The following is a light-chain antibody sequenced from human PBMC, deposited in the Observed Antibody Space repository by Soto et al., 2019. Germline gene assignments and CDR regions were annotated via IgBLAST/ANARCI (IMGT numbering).Light chain of an antibody. CDR1: SSNIGSNY. CDR3: AAWDVRLSVLYL. Sequence: QSVLTQPPSASGTPGQRVTISCSGSSSNIGSNYVYWYQQLPGTDTKRLIYRNNQRPSGVPDRFSGSKSGTPASLAISEHRSEDEADYYCAAWDVRLSVLYLFGSGTKLTVL. CDR2: RNN. V-gene: IGLV1-47*01. J-gene: IGLJ1*01.